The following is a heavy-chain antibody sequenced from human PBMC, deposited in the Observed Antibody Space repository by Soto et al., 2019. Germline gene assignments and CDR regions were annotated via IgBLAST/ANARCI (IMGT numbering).Heavy chain of an antibody. D-gene: IGHD4-17*01. CDR2: IYYSGST. CDR1: GGSISSYY. CDR3: ARPQLRWRHAFDI. Sequence: SETLSLTCTVSGGSISSYYWSWIRQPPGKGLEWIGYIYYSGSTNYNPSLQSRVTISVDKSKNQFSLKLSSVTAADTAVYYCARPQLRWRHAFDIWGQGTMVTVSS. J-gene: IGHJ3*02. V-gene: IGHV4-59*08.